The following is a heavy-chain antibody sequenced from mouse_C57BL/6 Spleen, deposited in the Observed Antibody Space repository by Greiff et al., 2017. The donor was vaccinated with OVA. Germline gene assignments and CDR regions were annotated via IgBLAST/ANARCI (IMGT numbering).Heavy chain of an antibody. CDR1: GYSITSGYD. V-gene: IGHV3-1*01. CDR3: AREGYYDYDGWFAY. CDR2: ISYSGST. J-gene: IGHJ3*01. Sequence: EVQGVESGPGMVKPSQSLSLTCTVTGYSITSGYDWHWIRHFPGNKLEWMGYISYSGSTNYNPSLKSRISITHDTSKNHFFLKLNSVTTEDTAKYYCAREGYYDYDGWFAYWGQGTLVTVSA. D-gene: IGHD2-4*01.